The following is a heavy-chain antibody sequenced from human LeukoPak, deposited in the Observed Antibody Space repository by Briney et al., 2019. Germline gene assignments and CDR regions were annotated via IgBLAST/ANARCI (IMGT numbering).Heavy chain of an antibody. CDR1: GGSISSYY. CDR3: ARQTGYCSGGSCYSPPYFDY. Sequence: SETLSLTCTVSGGSISSYYWSWIRQPPGKGLEWIGYIYYSGSTNYNPSLKSRVTISVDTSKNQFSLKLSSVTAADTAVYYCARQTGYCSGGSCYSPPYFDYGGQGTLVTVSS. CDR2: IYYSGST. V-gene: IGHV4-59*08. D-gene: IGHD2-15*01. J-gene: IGHJ4*02.